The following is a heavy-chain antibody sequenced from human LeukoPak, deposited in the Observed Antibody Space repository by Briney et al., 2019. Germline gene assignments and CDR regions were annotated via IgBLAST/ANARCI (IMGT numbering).Heavy chain of an antibody. Sequence: ASGKVSCKASGYTFTSYAMNWVRQAPGQGLEWMGWINTNTGNPTYAQGFTGRFVFSLDTSVSTAYLQISSLKAEDTAVYYCARDRAVAGYNWFDPWGQGTLVTVSS. CDR1: GYTFTSYA. V-gene: IGHV7-4-1*02. J-gene: IGHJ5*02. CDR3: ARDRAVAGYNWFDP. D-gene: IGHD6-19*01. CDR2: INTNTGNP.